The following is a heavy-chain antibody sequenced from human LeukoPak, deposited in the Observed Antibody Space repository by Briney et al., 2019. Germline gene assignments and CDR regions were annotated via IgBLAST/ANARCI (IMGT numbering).Heavy chain of an antibody. CDR1: GFTFSTYW. J-gene: IGHJ4*02. CDR3: ARSTFGSNCNFDY. D-gene: IGHD3-10*01. CDR2: ISGSGGST. V-gene: IGHV3-23*01. Sequence: PGGSLRLSCAASGFTFSTYWMTWVRQAPGKGLEGVSAISGSGGSTYYADSVKGRFTISRDNSKNTLYLQMNSLRAEDTAVYYCARSTFGSNCNFDYWGQGTLVTVSS.